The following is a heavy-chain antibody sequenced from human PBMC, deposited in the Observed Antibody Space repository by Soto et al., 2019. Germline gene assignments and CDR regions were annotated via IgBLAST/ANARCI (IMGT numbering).Heavy chain of an antibody. Sequence: SGGSLRLSCAASGFTFDDYAMHWVRQAPGKGLEWVSGISWNSGSIGYADSVKGRFTIPRDNAKNSLYLQMNSLRAEDTALYYCAKGRVRGVIGAFDIWGQGTMVTVSS. V-gene: IGHV3-9*01. D-gene: IGHD3-10*01. CDR1: GFTFDDYA. CDR3: AKGRVRGVIGAFDI. J-gene: IGHJ3*02. CDR2: ISWNSGSI.